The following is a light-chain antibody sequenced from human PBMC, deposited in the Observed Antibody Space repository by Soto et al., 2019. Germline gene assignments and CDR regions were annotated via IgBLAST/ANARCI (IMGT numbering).Light chain of an antibody. J-gene: IGLJ3*02. V-gene: IGLV2-18*01. CDR3: AAWDDSLSGWV. CDR1: STDFVSYNR. Sequence: QSVLTQPPSVSGSPGQSVTISCTGTSTDFVSYNRVSWYQQPPGTAPKLIIYEASNRPSGVPDRFSGSKSGNTASLTISGLQAADEADYYCAAWDDSLSGWVFGGGTKLTVL. CDR2: EAS.